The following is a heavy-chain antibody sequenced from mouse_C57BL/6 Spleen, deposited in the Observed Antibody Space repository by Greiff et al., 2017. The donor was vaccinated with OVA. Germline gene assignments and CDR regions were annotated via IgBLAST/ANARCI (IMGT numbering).Heavy chain of an antibody. CDR3: ARQGVTTWYFDV. Sequence: EVQRVESGGGLVQPGGSLKLSCAASGFTFSDYYMYWVRQTPEKRLEWVAYISNGGGSTYYPDTVKGRFTISRDNAKNTLYLQMSRLKSEDTAMYYCARQGVTTWYFDVWGTGTTVTVSS. J-gene: IGHJ1*03. D-gene: IGHD2-5*01. CDR2: ISNGGGST. V-gene: IGHV5-12*01. CDR1: GFTFSDYY.